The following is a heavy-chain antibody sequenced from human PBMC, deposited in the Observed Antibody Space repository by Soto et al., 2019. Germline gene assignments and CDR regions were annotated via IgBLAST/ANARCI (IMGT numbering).Heavy chain of an antibody. CDR3: AKVFNPKVIYMDV. V-gene: IGHV3-9*01. J-gene: IGHJ6*03. D-gene: IGHD4-4*01. CDR2: ISWNSGSI. CDR1: GFTFGDYA. Sequence: GGSLRLSCAASGFTFGDYAMHWVRQAPGKGLEWVSGISWNSGSIGYADSVKGRFTISRDNAKNSLYLQMNSLRAEDTALYYCAKVFNPKVIYMDVWGRGTRVTVSS.